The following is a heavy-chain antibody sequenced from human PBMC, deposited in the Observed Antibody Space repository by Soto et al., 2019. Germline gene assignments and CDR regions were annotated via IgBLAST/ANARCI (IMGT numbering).Heavy chain of an antibody. CDR2: INHSGST. V-gene: IGHV4-34*01. CDR1: GGSFSGYY. D-gene: IGHD2-2*01. CDR3: ARGLVVVPAAPSYYYYGMDV. Sequence: PSETLSLTCAVYGGSFSGYYWSWIRQPPGKGLEWIGEINHSGSTNYNPSLKSRATISVDTSKNQFSLKLSSVTAADTAVYYCARGLVVVPAAPSYYYYGMDVWGQGTTVTVSS. J-gene: IGHJ6*02.